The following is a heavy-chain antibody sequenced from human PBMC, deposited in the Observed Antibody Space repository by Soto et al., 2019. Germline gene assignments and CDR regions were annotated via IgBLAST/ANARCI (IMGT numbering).Heavy chain of an antibody. CDR1: GFTFSSYA. CDR2: ISYDGSNK. Sequence: QVQLVESGGGVVQPGRSLRLSCAASGFTFSSYAMHWVRQAPGKGLEWVAVISYDGSNKYYADSVKGRFTISRDNSKNTLYLQMNSLRAEDTAVYYCARDVSMIVVALFVHWGQGTLVTVSS. D-gene: IGHD3-22*01. V-gene: IGHV3-30-3*01. J-gene: IGHJ4*02. CDR3: ARDVSMIVVALFVH.